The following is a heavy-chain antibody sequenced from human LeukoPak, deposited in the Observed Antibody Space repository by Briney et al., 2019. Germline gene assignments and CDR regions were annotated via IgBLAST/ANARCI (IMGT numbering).Heavy chain of an antibody. V-gene: IGHV1-24*01. Sequence: GASVKVSCTVSGSNLTELSLYWVRQAPGKGLEWMGGFDVIDAKTFYAQKFQGRVTMTEDSSTDTAYMELSSLRSDDTAFYYCAAGHPYSLLDYWGQGTLLTVSS. CDR3: AAGHPYSLLDY. CDR1: GSNLTELS. D-gene: IGHD5-18*01. CDR2: FDVIDAKT. J-gene: IGHJ4*02.